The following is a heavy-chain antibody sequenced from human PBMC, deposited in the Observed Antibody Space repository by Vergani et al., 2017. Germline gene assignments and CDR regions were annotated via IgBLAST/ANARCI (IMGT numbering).Heavy chain of an antibody. Sequence: EVQLLESGGGLVQPGGSLRLSCAASGFTFSSYAMSWVRQAPGKGLEWVSAISGSGGSTYYADSVKGRFTISRDNSKNTLYLQMNSLRAEDTAVYYCARDGEMATAYYYYYGMDVWGQGTTVTVSS. J-gene: IGHJ6*02. D-gene: IGHD5-24*01. CDR3: ARDGEMATAYYYYYGMDV. CDR2: ISGSGGST. V-gene: IGHV3-23*01. CDR1: GFTFSSYA.